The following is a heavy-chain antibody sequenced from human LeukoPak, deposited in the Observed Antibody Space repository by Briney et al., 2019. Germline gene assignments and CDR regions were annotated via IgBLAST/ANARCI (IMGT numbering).Heavy chain of an antibody. CDR1: GYTFTSYY. CDR3: ARDAGIVGANTALGY. D-gene: IGHD1-26*01. J-gene: IGHJ4*02. CDR2: INPNSGGT. V-gene: IGHV1-2*02. Sequence: GASVKVSCKASGYTFTSYYMHWVRQAPGQGLEWMGWINPNSGGTNYAQKFQGRVTMTRDTSISTAYMELSRLRSDDTAVYYCARDAGIVGANTALGYWGQGTLVTVSS.